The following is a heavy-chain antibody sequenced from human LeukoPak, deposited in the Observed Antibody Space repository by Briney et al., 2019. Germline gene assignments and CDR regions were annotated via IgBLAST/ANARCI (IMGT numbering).Heavy chain of an antibody. Sequence: PGGSLRLSCAASGFTFDDYTMHWVRQAPGKGLEWVSLISWDGGSTYYADSVKGRFTISRDNSKNSLYLQMNSLRTEDTALYYCAKGLGGSGYYYYGMDVWGQGTTVTVSS. D-gene: IGHD3-10*01. J-gene: IGHJ6*02. V-gene: IGHV3-43*01. CDR2: ISWDGGST. CDR3: AKGLGGSGYYYYGMDV. CDR1: GFTFDDYT.